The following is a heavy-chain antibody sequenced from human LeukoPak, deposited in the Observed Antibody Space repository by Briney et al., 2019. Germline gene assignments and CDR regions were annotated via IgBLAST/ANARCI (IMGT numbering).Heavy chain of an antibody. D-gene: IGHD6-19*01. V-gene: IGHV4-38-2*02. CDR1: GYSISSGYY. Sequence: SETLSLTCTVSGYSISSGYYWGWIRQPPGKGLEWIGSIYHSGSTYYNPSLKSRVTISVDTSKNQFSLKLSSVTAADTAVYYCARVKQWLVPDYYFDYWGQGTLVTVSS. CDR3: ARVKQWLVPDYYFDY. CDR2: IYHSGST. J-gene: IGHJ4*02.